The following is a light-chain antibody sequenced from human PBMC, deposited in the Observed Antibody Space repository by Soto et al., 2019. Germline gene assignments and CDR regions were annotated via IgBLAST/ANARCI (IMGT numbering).Light chain of an antibody. CDR2: EVS. CDR3: SSYTGSSTLL. J-gene: IGLJ2*01. V-gene: IGLV2-14*01. Sequence: QSALTQPASVSGSPGQSITISCTGTSRDVGGYNYVSWYHQHPGKAPKLMIYEVSNRPSGVSNRFSGSKSGKTASLTISGLQAEDDSDYYCSSYTGSSTLLFGGGTKLTVL. CDR1: SRDVGGYNY.